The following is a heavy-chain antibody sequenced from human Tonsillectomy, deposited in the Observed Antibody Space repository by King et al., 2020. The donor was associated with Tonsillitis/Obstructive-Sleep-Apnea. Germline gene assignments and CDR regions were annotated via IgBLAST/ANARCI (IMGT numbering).Heavy chain of an antibody. CDR3: AKDQLGYWSSTSCPDAFDI. CDR1: GFTFSSYS. D-gene: IGHD2-2*01. CDR2: ISGSGGST. J-gene: IGHJ3*02. Sequence: VQLVESGGGLVQPGGSLRLSCAASGFTFSSYSMSWVRQAPGKGLEWVSAISGSGGSTYYADSVKGRFTISRDNYKNTLYLQMNSLRAEDTAVYYCAKDQLGYWSSTSCPDAFDIWGQGTMVTVSS. V-gene: IGHV3-23*04.